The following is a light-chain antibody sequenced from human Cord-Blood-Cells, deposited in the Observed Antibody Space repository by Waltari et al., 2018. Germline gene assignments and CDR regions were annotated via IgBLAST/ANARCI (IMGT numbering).Light chain of an antibody. CDR3: QQYYSTPQNS. CDR2: WAS. CDR1: QRVLYSSNNKNY. J-gene: IGKJ2*03. V-gene: IGKV4-1*01. Sequence: DIVMTQSPDSLAVSLGERATINCKSSQRVLYSSNNKNYLAWYQQKPGQPPELLIYWASTRESGVPDRFSGSGSGTDFTLTISSLQAEDVAVYYCQQYYSTPQNSFGQGTKLEIK.